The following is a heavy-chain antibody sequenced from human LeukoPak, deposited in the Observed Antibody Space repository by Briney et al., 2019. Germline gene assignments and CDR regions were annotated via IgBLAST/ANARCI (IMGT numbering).Heavy chain of an antibody. Sequence: SETLSLTCTVSGGSINSHYGNWVRQPQGKGLEWIGYICYTGSATYNPSLSSRVTISVDTSNNQFSLKLTSVTAADTAVYYCARGRLSGSSHFDSWGQGTLVTVSS. CDR3: ARGRLSGSSHFDS. J-gene: IGHJ4*02. V-gene: IGHV4-59*11. CDR2: ICYTGSA. CDR1: GGSINSHY. D-gene: IGHD6-13*01.